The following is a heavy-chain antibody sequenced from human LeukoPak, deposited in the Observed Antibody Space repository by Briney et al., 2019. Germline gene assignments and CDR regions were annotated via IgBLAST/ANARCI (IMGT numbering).Heavy chain of an antibody. CDR2: ISAYNGNT. V-gene: IGHV1-18*01. J-gene: IGHJ4*02. Sequence: ASVKVSCKASGYTFTSYGISWVRQAPGQGLEWMGWISAYNGNTNYAQKFQGRVTITADKSTSTAYMELSSLRSEDTAVYYCARMGTTVTTFDYWGQGTLVTVSS. D-gene: IGHD4-17*01. CDR1: GYTFTSYG. CDR3: ARMGTTVTTFDY.